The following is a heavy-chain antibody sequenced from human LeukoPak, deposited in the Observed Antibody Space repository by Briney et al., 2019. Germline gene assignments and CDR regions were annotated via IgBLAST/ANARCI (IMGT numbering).Heavy chain of an antibody. CDR1: QFTFNKYS. J-gene: IGHJ3*02. CDR2: INSEGDDT. Sequence: GGSLRLSCVASQFTFNKYSMHWVRQAPGTGLVWVSRINSEGDDTNYADSVKGRFTISRDNAKNTLYLQMNSLRAEDTAVYYCASTVGGSGSYYTPNAFDIWGQGTMVTVSS. V-gene: IGHV3-74*01. D-gene: IGHD3-10*01. CDR3: ASTVGGSGSYYTPNAFDI.